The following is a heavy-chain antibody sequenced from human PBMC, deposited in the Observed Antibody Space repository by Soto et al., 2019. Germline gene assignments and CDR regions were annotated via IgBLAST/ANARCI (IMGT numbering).Heavy chain of an antibody. J-gene: IGHJ5*02. CDR3: ARGWIVVVPAAIGWFDP. Sequence: QVQLQQWGAGLLKPSETLSLTCAVYGGSFSGYYWSWIRQPPGKGLEWIGEINHSGSTNYNPSLKSRCTISVDTSKNQFSLKLSSVTAADTAVYYCARGWIVVVPAAIGWFDPWGQGTLVTVSS. D-gene: IGHD2-2*01. CDR2: INHSGST. CDR1: GGSFSGYY. V-gene: IGHV4-34*01.